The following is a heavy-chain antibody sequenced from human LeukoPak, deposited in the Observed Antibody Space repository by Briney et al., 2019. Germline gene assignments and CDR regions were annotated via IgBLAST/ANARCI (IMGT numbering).Heavy chain of an antibody. D-gene: IGHD1-26*01. Sequence: ASVTVSCTASGYTFTAYYMHWVRQAPGQGLEWMGWINPNSGGTNYAQKFQGRVTMTRDTSISTAYMELSRLRSDDTAVYSCARGGQGAPLDYWGQGSLVTVSS. J-gene: IGHJ4*02. CDR3: ARGGQGAPLDY. CDR2: INPNSGGT. V-gene: IGHV1-2*02. CDR1: GYTFTAYY.